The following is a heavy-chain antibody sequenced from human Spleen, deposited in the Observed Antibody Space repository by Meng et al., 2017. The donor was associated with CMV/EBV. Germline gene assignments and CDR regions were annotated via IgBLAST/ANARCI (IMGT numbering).Heavy chain of an antibody. D-gene: IGHD4-17*01. CDR2: ISSSSSYI. Sequence: CAASGFTFSTSTMNWVRQAPGKGLEWISSISSSSSYIYYTGSMKGRFTISRDNAKNSLYLQVNSLRAEDTAVYYCAGLTTVSHWYFDLWGRGTLVTVSS. V-gene: IGHV3-21*01. CDR3: AGLTTVSHWYFDL. CDR1: GFTFSTST. J-gene: IGHJ2*01.